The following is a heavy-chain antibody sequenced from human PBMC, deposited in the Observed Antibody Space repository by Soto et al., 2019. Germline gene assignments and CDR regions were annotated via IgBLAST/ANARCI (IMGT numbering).Heavy chain of an antibody. CDR1: GGSISSGDYY. CDR3: ARASTTVTTLDY. D-gene: IGHD4-17*01. Sequence: SETLSLTCTVSGGSISSGDYYWSWIRQPPGKGLEWIGYIYYSGSTYQNPSLKSRVTISVDTSKNQFSLKLSSVTAADTAVYYCARASTTVTTLDYWGQGTLVTVSS. V-gene: IGHV4-30-4*01. J-gene: IGHJ4*02. CDR2: IYYSGST.